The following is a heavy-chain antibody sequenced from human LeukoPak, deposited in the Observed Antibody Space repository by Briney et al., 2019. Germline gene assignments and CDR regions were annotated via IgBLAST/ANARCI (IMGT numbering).Heavy chain of an antibody. V-gene: IGHV3-21*06. D-gene: IGHD3-10*01. Sequence: PGGSLRLSCAASGFTFSSYSMNWVRQAPEKGLEWLSTISSGGGSISYLDSVKGRFTISRDDAKNSLFLRMTNLRADDTAVYYCVRGGVGHASNWFDPWGQGTLVTVSS. CDR3: VRGGVGHASNWFDP. J-gene: IGHJ5*02. CDR2: ISSGGGSI. CDR1: GFTFSSYS.